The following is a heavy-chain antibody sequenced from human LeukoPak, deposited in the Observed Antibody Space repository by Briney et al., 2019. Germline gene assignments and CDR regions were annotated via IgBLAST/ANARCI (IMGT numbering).Heavy chain of an antibody. CDR1: GGSISSGGYY. CDR2: IYYSGST. D-gene: IGHD2-2*01. Sequence: SSETLSLTCTVSGGSISSGGYYWSWIRQHPGKGLEWIGYIYYSGSTYYNPALKSRVTISVDTSKNQFSLKLSSVTAADTAVYYCARVGYCSSTSCQSGYAFDIWGQGTMVTVSS. J-gene: IGHJ3*02. CDR3: ARVGYCSSTSCQSGYAFDI. V-gene: IGHV4-31*03.